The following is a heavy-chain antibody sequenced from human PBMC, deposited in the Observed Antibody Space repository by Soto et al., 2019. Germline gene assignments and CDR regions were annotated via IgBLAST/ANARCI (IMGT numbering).Heavy chain of an antibody. V-gene: IGHV3-30*18. CDR2: ISYDGTEE. CDR3: AKGRFHVVTIRPFDH. D-gene: IGHD4-17*01. J-gene: IGHJ4*01. Sequence: SWGSLRLSCSASAFTFSSFGMHWVRQAPGKGLEWVAVISYDGTEEKYADSVKGRATVSRDNSKNTVYLQMNRLRGDDSATYYCAKGRFHVVTIRPFDHWRQGTLVNVSS. CDR1: AFTFSSFG.